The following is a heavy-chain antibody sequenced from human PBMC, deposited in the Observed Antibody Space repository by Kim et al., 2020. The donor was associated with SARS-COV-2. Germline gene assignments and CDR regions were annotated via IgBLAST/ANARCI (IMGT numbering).Heavy chain of an antibody. CDR2: VFPGDSDT. J-gene: IGHJ6*03. CDR1: GYTFTNYW. CDR3: VRLSRDHHYYMDV. Sequence: GESLKISCKASGYTFTNYWIGWVRQMPGKGLEWMGIVFPGDSDTTYSPSFQGQVTISADRSISTAYLQWNSLKASDTAMYFSVRLSRDHHYYMDVWGKGT. V-gene: IGHV5-51*01.